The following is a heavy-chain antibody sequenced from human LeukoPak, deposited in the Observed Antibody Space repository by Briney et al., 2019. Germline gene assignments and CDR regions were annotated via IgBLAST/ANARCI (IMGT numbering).Heavy chain of an antibody. CDR3: ARVRSGSSAGNYGMDV. Sequence: SCKASGGTFSSYWMHWVRQAPGKGLVWVSRINSDGSSTSYADSVKGRFTISRDNAKNTLYLQMNSLRAEDTAVYYCARVRSGSSAGNYGMDVWGQGTTVTVSS. CDR1: GGTFSSYW. CDR2: INSDGSST. D-gene: IGHD1-26*01. V-gene: IGHV3-74*01. J-gene: IGHJ6*02.